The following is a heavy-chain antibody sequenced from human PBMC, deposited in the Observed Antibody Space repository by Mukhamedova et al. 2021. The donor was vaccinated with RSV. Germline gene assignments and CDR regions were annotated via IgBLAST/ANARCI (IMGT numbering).Heavy chain of an antibody. V-gene: IGHV5-10-1*01. D-gene: IGHD2-15*01. Sequence: SFQGHVTISVDKSNNTAYLQWSSLKASDTAVYYCARPARSYCNGGSCHFDIWGQGTTVTVSS. CDR3: ARPARSYCNGGSCHFDI. J-gene: IGHJ3*02.